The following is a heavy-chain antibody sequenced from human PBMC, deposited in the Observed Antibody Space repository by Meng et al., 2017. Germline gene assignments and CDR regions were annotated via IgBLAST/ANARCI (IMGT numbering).Heavy chain of an antibody. Sequence: ASVKVSCKASGYIFTNYYIYWVRQAPGQGLEWMGRINPTSGNTNYAQKFQGRVIMTRDTSINTAYVELSSLTSDDTAVYYCARDPRPLRLGELSPIDYWGQGTLVTVSS. CDR2: INPTSGNT. CDR1: GYIFTNYY. D-gene: IGHD3-16*02. V-gene: IGHV1-2*06. CDR3: ARDPRPLRLGELSPIDY. J-gene: IGHJ4*02.